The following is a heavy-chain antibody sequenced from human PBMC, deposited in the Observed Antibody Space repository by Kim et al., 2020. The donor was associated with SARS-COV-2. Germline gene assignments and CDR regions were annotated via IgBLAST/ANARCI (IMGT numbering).Heavy chain of an antibody. CDR2: GST. J-gene: IGHJ5*02. Sequence: GSTYYHPSLKSRVTISVDTSKNQFSLKLSSVTAADTAVYYCARGGTWFDPWGQGTLVTVSS. D-gene: IGHD3-16*01. V-gene: IGHV4-31*02. CDR3: ARGGTWFDP.